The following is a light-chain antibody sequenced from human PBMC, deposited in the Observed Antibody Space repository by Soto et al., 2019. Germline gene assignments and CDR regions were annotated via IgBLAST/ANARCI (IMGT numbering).Light chain of an antibody. CDR3: QQSYSTPET. Sequence: DIQMTQSPSSLSASVGDRVTITCRASQSISSYLNWYQQKPGKAPKLLIYAAPSLQSGVPSRFSGRGSGTDFTRTISSLPPEDFATYYCQQSYSTPETFGPGTKVDIK. J-gene: IGKJ3*01. CDR2: AAP. CDR1: QSISSY. V-gene: IGKV1-39*01.